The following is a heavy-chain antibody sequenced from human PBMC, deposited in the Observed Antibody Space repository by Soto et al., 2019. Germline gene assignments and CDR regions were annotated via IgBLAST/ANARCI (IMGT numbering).Heavy chain of an antibody. V-gene: IGHV5-10-1*01. CDR1: GYSFTSYW. D-gene: IGHD6-6*01. CDR3: ASYSSSGTYYYYGMDV. J-gene: IGHJ6*02. CDR2: IDPSDSYT. Sequence: LGESLKISCKGSGYSFTSYWISWVRQMPGKGLEWMGRIDPSDSYTNYSPSFQGHVTISADKSISTADLQWSSLKASDTAMYYCASYSSSGTYYYYGMDVWRQGTTVTVSS.